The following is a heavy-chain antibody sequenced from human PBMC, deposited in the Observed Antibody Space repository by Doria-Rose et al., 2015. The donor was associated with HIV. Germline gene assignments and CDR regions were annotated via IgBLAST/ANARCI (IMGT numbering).Heavy chain of an antibody. CDR1: GYIFITYH. CDR3: ARSVAGRDFYFGY. V-gene: IGHV1-2*02. Sequence: QVQLVQSGAEVEKPGASVTVSCKTSGYIFITYHIHWVRQVPGQGREWMVWINPNTGSSNFAQKFQGRVSMTRDTSISTAYMELSGLRFDDTAVYYCARSVAGRDFYFGYRGQGSLVTVSS. J-gene: IGHJ4*02. CDR2: INPNTGSS.